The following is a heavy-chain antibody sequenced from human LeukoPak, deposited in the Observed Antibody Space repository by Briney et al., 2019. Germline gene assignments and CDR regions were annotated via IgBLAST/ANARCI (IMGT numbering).Heavy chain of an antibody. J-gene: IGHJ4*02. Sequence: GGSLRLSCAASGFTFSSYWMHWVRQAPGKGLVWVSRINTDGSSTSYADSVKGRFTISRDNAKNTLYLQMNSLRAEDTAVYYCARASRITIFGVVDTFDYWGQGTLVTVSS. CDR1: GFTFSSYW. V-gene: IGHV3-74*01. CDR3: ARASRITIFGVVDTFDY. D-gene: IGHD3-3*01. CDR2: INTDGSST.